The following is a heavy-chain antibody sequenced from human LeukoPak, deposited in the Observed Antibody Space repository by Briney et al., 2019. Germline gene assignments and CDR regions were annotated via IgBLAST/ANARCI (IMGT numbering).Heavy chain of an antibody. J-gene: IGHJ4*02. D-gene: IGHD3-22*01. CDR3: ARDTYYYDSSGYHFDY. CDR1: GFTFSSYS. CDR2: ISSSSSTI. Sequence: GGSLRLSCAASGFTFSSYSMNWVRQAPGKGLEWVSYISSSSSTIYYADSVKGRFTISRDNAKNSQYLQMNSLRDEDTAVYYCARDTYYYDSSGYHFDYWGQGTLVTVSS. V-gene: IGHV3-48*02.